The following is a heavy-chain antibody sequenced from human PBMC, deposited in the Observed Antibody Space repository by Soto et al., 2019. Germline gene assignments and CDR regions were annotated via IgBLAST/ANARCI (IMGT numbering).Heavy chain of an antibody. V-gene: IGHV4-59*01. CDR3: AKDLADCRGSSCYSDSDAFHI. CDR2: ISYSGST. CDR1: GGSISSSY. Sequence: QVQLQESGPGQVKSSETLSLTCTVSGGSISSSYWSWIRQPPGKGLEWIGYISYSGSTSYNPSLKGPVTISVDTAQIPFSLNSTAVTAADTAVYYCAKDLADCRGSSCYSDSDAFHIWGHGTMVTVSS. J-gene: IGHJ3*02. D-gene: IGHD2-15*01.